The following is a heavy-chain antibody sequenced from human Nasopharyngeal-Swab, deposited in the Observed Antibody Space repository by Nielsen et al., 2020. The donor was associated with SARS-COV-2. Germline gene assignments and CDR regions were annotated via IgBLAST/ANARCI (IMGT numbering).Heavy chain of an antibody. CDR2: ISSSSSYI. J-gene: IGHJ6*02. D-gene: IGHD3-3*01. Sequence: GGSLRLSCAPSGSTFNNYNFNWVRQAPGKGLEWVSSISSSSSYIYYADSEKGRFTISRDNSKNSLYLQMNTLRAEDTAVYYCARDGLDYDFWSAYFMDVWGQGTTVTVSS. CDR1: GSTFNNYN. CDR3: ARDGLDYDFWSAYFMDV. V-gene: IGHV3-21*01.